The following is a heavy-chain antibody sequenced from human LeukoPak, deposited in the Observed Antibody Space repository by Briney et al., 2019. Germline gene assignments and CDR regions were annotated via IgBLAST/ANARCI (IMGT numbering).Heavy chain of an antibody. Sequence: SETLSLTCTVSGGSISSYYWSWIRQPPGEGLEWIGYIYYSGSTNYNPSLKSRVTISVDTSKNQFSLKLSSVTAADTAVYYCARDFGVAAFDIWGQGTMVTVSS. D-gene: IGHD3-16*01. J-gene: IGHJ3*02. CDR3: ARDFGVAAFDI. V-gene: IGHV4-59*01. CDR1: GGSISSYY. CDR2: IYYSGST.